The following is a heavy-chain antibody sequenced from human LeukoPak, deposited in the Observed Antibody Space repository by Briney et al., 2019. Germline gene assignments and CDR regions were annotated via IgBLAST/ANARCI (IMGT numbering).Heavy chain of an antibody. CDR2: IIPIFGTA. V-gene: IGHV1-69*01. Sequence: SVKVSCRASGGTFSSYAISWVRQAPGEGLEWMGGIIPIFGTANYAQKFQGRVTITADESTSTAYMELSSLRSEDTAVYYCAGRRPTGSFQHWGQGTLVTVSS. D-gene: IGHD1-1*01. CDR1: GGTFSSYA. J-gene: IGHJ1*01. CDR3: AGRRPTGSFQH.